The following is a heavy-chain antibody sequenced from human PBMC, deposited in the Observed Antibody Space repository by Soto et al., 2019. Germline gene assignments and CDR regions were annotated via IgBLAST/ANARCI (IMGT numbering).Heavy chain of an antibody. D-gene: IGHD5-18*01. J-gene: IGHJ6*02. CDR2: IYYSGST. V-gene: IGHV4-31*03. CDR3: ARVNTIRGYSYGMDV. Sequence: SETLSLTCTVSGGSISSGGYYWSWIRQHPGKGLEWIGYIYYSGSTYYNPSLKSRVTISVDTSENQFSLKLSSVTAADTAVYYCARVNTIRGYSYGMDVWGQGTTVTVSS. CDR1: GGSISSGGYY.